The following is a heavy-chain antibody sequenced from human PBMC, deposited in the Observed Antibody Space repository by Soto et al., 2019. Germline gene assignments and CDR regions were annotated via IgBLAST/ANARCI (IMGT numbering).Heavy chain of an antibody. CDR3: GLEKNNGNQGWFAP. V-gene: IGHV5-51*01. CDR1: GYRFTSYW. Sequence: PGESLKISCQASGYRFTSYWIAWVRQTPGKGLEWMGIIYPGDSDTRYSPSFQGQVTISADKSTSTAYLQWSGLKASDTAMYYCGLEKNNGNQGWFAPGGQGTRVPDSS. D-gene: IGHD1-20*01. CDR2: IYPGDSDT. J-gene: IGHJ5*02.